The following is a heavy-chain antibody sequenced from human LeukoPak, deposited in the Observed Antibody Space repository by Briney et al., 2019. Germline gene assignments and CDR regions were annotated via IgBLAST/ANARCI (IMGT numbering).Heavy chain of an antibody. D-gene: IGHD6-13*01. V-gene: IGHV1-2*02. J-gene: IGHJ5*02. Sequence: ASVKVSCKASGYTFTGYYMHWVRQAPGQGLEWMGWINPNSGGTNYAQKFQGRVTMTRDTSISTAYMELSRLRSGDTAVYYCAREAAAGTKNRAGLKFDPWGQGTLVTVSS. CDR1: GYTFTGYY. CDR2: INPNSGGT. CDR3: AREAAAGTKNRAGLKFDP.